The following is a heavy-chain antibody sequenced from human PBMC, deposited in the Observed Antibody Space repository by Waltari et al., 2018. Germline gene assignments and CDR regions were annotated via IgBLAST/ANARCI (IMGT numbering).Heavy chain of an antibody. J-gene: IGHJ4*02. V-gene: IGHV3-74*03. CDR3: VLYSSELLGDC. Sequence: KLVESGGGLVQPGGSLRLSCVASGFTFSKFWMHWVRQVPGKGLVSVEHINLDGRLITYADSVKGRFTISRDNAKNTLLLQMNSLRLEDTAVYYCVLYSSELLGDCWGQGTQVTVSP. CDR2: INLDGRLI. CDR1: GFTFSKFW. D-gene: IGHD6-25*01.